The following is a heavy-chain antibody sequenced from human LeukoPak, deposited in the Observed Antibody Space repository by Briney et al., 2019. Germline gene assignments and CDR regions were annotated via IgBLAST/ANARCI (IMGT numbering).Heavy chain of an antibody. D-gene: IGHD3-16*01. CDR3: ARDYVWGSFDY. V-gene: IGHV4-34*01. CDR1: GGSFSGYY. CDR2: INHSGST. Sequence: PSETLSLTCAVYGGSFSGYYWSRIRQPPGKELEWIGEINHSGSTNYNPSLKSRVTISVDTSKNQFSLKLSSVTAADTAVYYCARDYVWGSFDYWGQGTLVTVSS. J-gene: IGHJ4*02.